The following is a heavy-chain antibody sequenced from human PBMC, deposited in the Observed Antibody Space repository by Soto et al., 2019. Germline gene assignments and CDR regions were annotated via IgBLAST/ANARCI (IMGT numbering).Heavy chain of an antibody. CDR1: GDSFNDYY. CDR2: INPNGGVT. V-gene: IGHV1-2*04. Sequence: QVQLVQSGAEVRKPGASVTVSCRSSGDSFNDYYIHWVRQAPGQGFEWMGWINPNGGVTKYAQKFQGWVSMTRDTSIRTVYMQLSRLRSDDTAVYYCAGESGGATATLDYYYFYSDVWGTGTTVTVSS. J-gene: IGHJ6*03. D-gene: IGHD5-12*01. CDR3: AGESGGATATLDYYYFYSDV.